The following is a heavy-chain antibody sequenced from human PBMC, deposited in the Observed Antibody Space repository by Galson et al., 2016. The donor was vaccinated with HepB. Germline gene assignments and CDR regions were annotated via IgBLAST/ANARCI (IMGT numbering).Heavy chain of an antibody. V-gene: IGHV1-18*01. Sequence: SVKVSCKASGYTFSSYGVQWVRQAPGQGLEWVGWISAFNGDTNYAQNLQGRVTMTTDTSTSTAYMELRSLRSDDTAVYYCARGSGYCSSSGCYREDWFDPWGQGTLVTVSS. CDR3: ARGSGYCSSSGCYREDWFDP. D-gene: IGHD2-2*02. CDR1: GYTFSSYG. CDR2: ISAFNGDT. J-gene: IGHJ5*02.